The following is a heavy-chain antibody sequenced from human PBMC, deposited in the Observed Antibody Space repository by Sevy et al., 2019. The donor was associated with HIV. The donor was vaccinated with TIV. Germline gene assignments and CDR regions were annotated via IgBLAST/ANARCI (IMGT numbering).Heavy chain of an antibody. CDR1: GITLSSYA. V-gene: IGHV3-23*01. CDR2: ISAGGGRT. Sequence: GGSLRLSCAASGITLSSYAMSWVRQAPGKGLEWVSGISAGGGRTYHADSVKGRFTMSGDKSKNTLYLQMNSLTAEDTAVYYCASLLTEDPFDIWGQGTMVTVSS. D-gene: IGHD3-10*01. J-gene: IGHJ3*02. CDR3: ASLLTEDPFDI.